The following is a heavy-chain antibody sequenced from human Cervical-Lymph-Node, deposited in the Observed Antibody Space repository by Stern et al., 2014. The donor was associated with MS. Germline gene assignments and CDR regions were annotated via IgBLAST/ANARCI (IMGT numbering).Heavy chain of an antibody. J-gene: IGHJ4*02. CDR1: GGSINTNNYY. D-gene: IGHD4-17*01. Sequence: QVQLQESGPGLVKPSETLSLTCTVSGGSINTNNYYWGWIRQPPGKGLEWIGNIYSSGSTFYSPSLKSRVTMSVDTSKKHFSLNLSSVTAADTAVYYCARTGDDFGDYSLSYWGQGTLVTVSS. V-gene: IGHV4-39*02. CDR3: ARTGDDFGDYSLSY. CDR2: IYSSGST.